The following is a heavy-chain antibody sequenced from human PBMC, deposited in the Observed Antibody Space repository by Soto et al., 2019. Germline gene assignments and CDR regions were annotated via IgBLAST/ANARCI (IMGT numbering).Heavy chain of an antibody. CDR1: GGSSSSGGYS. Sequence: QLQLQESGAGLVKPSQTLSLTCAVSGGSSSSGGYSWSWIRQPPGKGRAWVGDIYHSGGTYYNPSLKRRVTISVHRPKNPFSLKPSSVTAADTAVYYCARGAPVVNPYCGQGTLVTVSS. J-gene: IGHJ4*02. D-gene: IGHD3-22*01. CDR2: IYHSGGT. CDR3: ARGAPVVNPY. V-gene: IGHV4-30-2*01.